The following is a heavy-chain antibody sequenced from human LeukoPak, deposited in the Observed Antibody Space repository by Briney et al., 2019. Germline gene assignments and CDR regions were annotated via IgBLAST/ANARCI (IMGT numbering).Heavy chain of an antibody. Sequence: GGSLRLSCAASAFTFSSYGMHWVRQAPGKGLEWVAFIRYDGSNKYYADSVKGRFTISRDNSKNTLYLQMNSLRAEDTAVYYCASSSGWGYNWFDPWGQGTLVTVSS. CDR1: AFTFSSYG. D-gene: IGHD6-19*01. V-gene: IGHV3-30*02. CDR2: IRYDGSNK. J-gene: IGHJ5*02. CDR3: ASSSGWGYNWFDP.